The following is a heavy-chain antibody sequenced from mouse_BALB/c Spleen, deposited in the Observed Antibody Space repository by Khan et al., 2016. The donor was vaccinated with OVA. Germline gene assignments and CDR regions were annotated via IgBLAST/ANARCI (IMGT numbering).Heavy chain of an antibody. Sequence: QVQLKESGPGLVQPSQSLSITCTVSGFSLTTYGVHWVRQSPGKGLEWLGLIWSGGNTDYNAAFISRLSITKDNSKSQVFFKRNSLQADDTAMYYWAINSYMYDFTYWGQGTLVTVSA. J-gene: IGHJ3*01. CDR3: AINSYMYDFTY. D-gene: IGHD2-14*01. CDR2: IWSGGNT. V-gene: IGHV2-2*01. CDR1: GFSLTTYG.